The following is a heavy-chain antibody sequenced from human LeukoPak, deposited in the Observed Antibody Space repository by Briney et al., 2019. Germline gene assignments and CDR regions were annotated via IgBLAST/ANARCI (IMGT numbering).Heavy chain of an antibody. V-gene: IGHV3-33*01. CDR1: GFTFSSYG. J-gene: IGHJ4*02. CDR3: ARCPLKWLRFPSDY. CDR2: IRYDGSNK. Sequence: GRSLRLSCAASGFTFSSYGMHWVRQAPGKGLEWVAFIRYDGSNKCYADSVKGRFTISRDNAKNSLYLQVNSLRAEDTAVYYCARCPLKWLRFPSDYWGQGTLVTVSS. D-gene: IGHD5-12*01.